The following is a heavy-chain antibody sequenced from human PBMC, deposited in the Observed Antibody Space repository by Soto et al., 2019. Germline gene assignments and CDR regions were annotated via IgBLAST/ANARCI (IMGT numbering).Heavy chain of an antibody. Sequence: GESLKISCKGSGYSFSTYWIGWVRQMPGKGLEWMGIIYPGDSETRYSPSFEGQVIISADKSISTAYLQWRSLRASDTAMYFCLRQGFQYWGQGAPVTVSS. J-gene: IGHJ1*01. V-gene: IGHV5-51*01. CDR1: GYSFSTYW. CDR3: LRQGFQY. CDR2: IYPGDSET.